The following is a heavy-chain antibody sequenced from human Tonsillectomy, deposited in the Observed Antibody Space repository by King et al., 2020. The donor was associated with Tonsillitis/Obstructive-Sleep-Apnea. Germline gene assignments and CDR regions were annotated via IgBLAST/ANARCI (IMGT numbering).Heavy chain of an antibody. J-gene: IGHJ6*02. D-gene: IGHD3-3*01. CDR1: GFTFSTYG. CDR2: ISYDGSHK. V-gene: IGHV3-30*03. CDR3: VVGFLEWLPLVHSMDV. Sequence: VQLVESGGGVVQPGRSLRLSCAASGFTFSTYGMHWVRQAPGKGLEWVAVISYDGSHKYYADSVKGRFTISRDNSKSTLYLQMNSLRAEDTAVYYCVVGFLEWLPLVHSMDVWGQGTTVTVSS.